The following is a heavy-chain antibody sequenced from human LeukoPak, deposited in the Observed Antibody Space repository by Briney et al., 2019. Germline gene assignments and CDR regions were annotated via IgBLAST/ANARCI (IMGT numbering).Heavy chain of an antibody. CDR3: ARAAATALHFDY. D-gene: IGHD6-25*01. Sequence: ASVKVSCKASGGTFSSYAISWARQAPGQGLEWMGGIIPIFGTANYAQKFQGRVTITTDESTSTAYMELSSLRSEDTAVYYCARAAATALHFDYWGQGTLVTVSS. CDR1: GGTFSSYA. CDR2: IIPIFGTA. J-gene: IGHJ4*02. V-gene: IGHV1-69*05.